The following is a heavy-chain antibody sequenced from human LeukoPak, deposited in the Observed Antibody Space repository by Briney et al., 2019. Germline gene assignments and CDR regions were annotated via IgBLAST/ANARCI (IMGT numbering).Heavy chain of an antibody. Sequence: PGGSLRLSCAASGFTFSAYTMNWVRQAPGKGLEWVANIKQDGSEKYYVDSVKGRFIISRDNAKNSLYLQMNSLRAEDTAVYYCARDGLLDFWGQGTLVTVSS. D-gene: IGHD2-15*01. CDR2: IKQDGSEK. CDR3: ARDGLLDF. V-gene: IGHV3-7*03. CDR1: GFTFSAYT. J-gene: IGHJ4*02.